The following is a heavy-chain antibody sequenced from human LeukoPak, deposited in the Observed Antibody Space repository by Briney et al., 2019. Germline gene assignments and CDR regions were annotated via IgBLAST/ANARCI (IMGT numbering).Heavy chain of an antibody. CDR1: GFTFSSYA. Sequence: GGSLRLSCAASGFTFSSYAMSWVRQAPGKGLEWVSAISGSGGSTYYADSVKGRFTISRDNSKNALYLQMNSLRAEDTAVYYCAKEFGHYDILTGYYNAVDYWGQGTLVTVSS. J-gene: IGHJ4*02. CDR2: ISGSGGST. CDR3: AKEFGHYDILTGYYNAVDY. V-gene: IGHV3-23*01. D-gene: IGHD3-9*01.